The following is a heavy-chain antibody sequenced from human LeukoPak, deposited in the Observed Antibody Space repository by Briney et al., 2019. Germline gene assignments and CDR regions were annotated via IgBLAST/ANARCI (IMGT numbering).Heavy chain of an antibody. V-gene: IGHV3-30-3*01. Sequence: GGSLSLSCAASGFTFSSYAMYWVRQAPRKGLEWVAVISYDGSNKYYADSVKGRFTISRDNSKNTLSLQKNSLTAEDTAVYYCAKDRSDTDTWYVGSHWGQGTLVTVS. D-gene: IGHD2-15*01. J-gene: IGHJ4*02. CDR2: ISYDGSNK. CDR3: AKDRSDTDTWYVGSH. CDR1: GFTFSSYA.